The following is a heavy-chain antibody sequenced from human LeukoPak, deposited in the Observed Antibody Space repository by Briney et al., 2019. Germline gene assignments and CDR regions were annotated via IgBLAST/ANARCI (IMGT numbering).Heavy chain of an antibody. V-gene: IGHV4-59*01. CDR3: ARRAGNGSGSYIY. CDR1: GFTLSSYA. CDR2: IYYSGST. D-gene: IGHD3-10*01. J-gene: IGHJ4*02. Sequence: GSLRLSCAASGFTLSSYAMSWIRQPPGKGLEWIGYIYYSGSTNYNPSLKSRVTISVDTSKNQFSLKLSSVTAADTAVYYCARRAGNGSGSYIYWGQGTLVTVSS.